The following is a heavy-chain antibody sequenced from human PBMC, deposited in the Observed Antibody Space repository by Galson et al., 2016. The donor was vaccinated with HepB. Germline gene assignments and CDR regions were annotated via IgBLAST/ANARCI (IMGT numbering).Heavy chain of an antibody. CDR3: ARAWSPGFGELSVVYDY. V-gene: IGHV4-61*01. CDR1: GGSVSSGNHY. J-gene: IGHJ4*02. D-gene: IGHD3-10*01. CDR2: VYYSGST. Sequence: SETLSLTCTVSGGSVSSGNHYWTWIRQPPGKGLEGIGYVYYSGSTNYNPSLRGRLTISVDTSKNQFSLTLSSVTAADTAKYYCARAWSPGFGELSVVYDYWGQGTLVTVSS.